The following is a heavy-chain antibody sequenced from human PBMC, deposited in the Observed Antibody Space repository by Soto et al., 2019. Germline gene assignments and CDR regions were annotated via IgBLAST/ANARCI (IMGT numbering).Heavy chain of an antibody. CDR2: ISAYNGNT. J-gene: IGHJ4*02. D-gene: IGHD5-12*01. Sequence: ASVKVSCKASGYTFTSYGISWVRQAPGQGLEWMGWISAYNGNTNYAQKLQGRVTMTTDTSTSTAYMELRSLRSDDTAVYYCERDGSGYASVYSFDYWGQGTLVTVSS. V-gene: IGHV1-18*01. CDR3: ERDGSGYASVYSFDY. CDR1: GYTFTSYG.